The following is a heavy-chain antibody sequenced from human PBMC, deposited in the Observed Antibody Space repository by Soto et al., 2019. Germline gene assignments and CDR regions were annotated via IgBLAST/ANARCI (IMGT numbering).Heavy chain of an antibody. CDR1: GFTFRGYG. V-gene: IGHV3-30*18. CDR2: ISYDGSII. Sequence: GGSLRLSCAASGFTFRGYGMHWVRQAPGRGLEWVALISYDGSIIYYADSVRGRFTISRDNSKNTLYLQMNSLRAEDTAVYYCANSEYSRYKNIDVWGQGTTVTVSS. CDR3: ANSEYSRYKNIDV. J-gene: IGHJ6*02. D-gene: IGHD5-18*01.